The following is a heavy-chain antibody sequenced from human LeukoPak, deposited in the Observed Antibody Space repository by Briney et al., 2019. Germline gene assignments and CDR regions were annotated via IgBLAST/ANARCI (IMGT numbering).Heavy chain of an antibody. V-gene: IGHV1-69*06. Sequence: ATVKVSCKASGGTFSIYAISWVRHAPGQGREWMGGNIPILGTAIYAQKFQGRVTITADKSTSTSYMELRSLRSEDTAVYYCARPRIALVRGVISLGWFDRWGQGTLVTVSS. D-gene: IGHD3-10*01. CDR2: NIPILGTA. J-gene: IGHJ5*02. CDR3: ARPRIALVRGVISLGWFDR. CDR1: GGTFSIYA.